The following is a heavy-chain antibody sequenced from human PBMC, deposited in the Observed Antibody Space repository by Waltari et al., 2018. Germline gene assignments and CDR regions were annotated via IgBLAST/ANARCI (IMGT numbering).Heavy chain of an antibody. CDR3: AIGGVETSWYWRY. D-gene: IGHD6-13*01. CDR2: IKTDGSET. CDR1: GFTFSSSW. V-gene: IGHV3-7*01. J-gene: IGHJ4*02. Sequence: EVQVVASGGGLAQPGGSLRLAWSASGFTFSSSWMTWVRQAPGKGLEWVANIKTDGSETYYVDSVKGRFTISRDNTKNSLYLQMSSLRAEDTAVYYCAIGGVETSWYWRYWGQGTLVTVSS.